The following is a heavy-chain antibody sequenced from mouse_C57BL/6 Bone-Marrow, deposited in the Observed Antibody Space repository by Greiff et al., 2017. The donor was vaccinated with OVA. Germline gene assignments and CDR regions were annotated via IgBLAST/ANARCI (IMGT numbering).Heavy chain of an antibody. CDR3: ARWVDITTVVATDAMDY. J-gene: IGHJ4*01. Sequence: QVQLQQSGAELVRPGASVKLSCKASGYTFTDYYINWVKQRPGQGLEWIARIYPGSGNTYYNEKFKGKATLTAEKSSSTAYMQLSSLTSEDSAVYFCARWVDITTVVATDAMDYWGQGTSVTVSS. V-gene: IGHV1-76*01. D-gene: IGHD1-1*01. CDR1: GYTFTDYY. CDR2: IYPGSGNT.